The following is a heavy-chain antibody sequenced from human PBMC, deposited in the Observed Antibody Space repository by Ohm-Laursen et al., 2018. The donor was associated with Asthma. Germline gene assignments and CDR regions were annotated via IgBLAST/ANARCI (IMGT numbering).Heavy chain of an antibody. CDR1: GFIFSNYG. Sequence: SLRLSCAASGFIFSNYGMHWVRQAPGKGLEWVAVIWYDGSNKYYGDSVKGRFTISRDNSKNTVYLQMNSLRAQDTAVYYCAVRTTSAGFDVWGQGTTVTVSS. D-gene: IGHD1-1*01. CDR2: IWYDGSNK. V-gene: IGHV3-33*01. CDR3: AVRTTSAGFDV. J-gene: IGHJ6*02.